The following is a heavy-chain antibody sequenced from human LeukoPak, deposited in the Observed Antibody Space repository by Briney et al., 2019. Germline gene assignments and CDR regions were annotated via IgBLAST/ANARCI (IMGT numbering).Heavy chain of an antibody. V-gene: IGHV3-33*01. CDR3: ARNLPPYGMDV. CDR2: IWYDGSNQ. Sequence: PGGSLRLSCAASGFTFNSYGIHWVRQAPGKGLGWVAVIWYDGSNQYYADSVKGRFTISRDNSKNTLYLQMNSLRAEDTAVYYCARNLPPYGMDVWGQGTTVTVSS. CDR1: GFTFNSYG. J-gene: IGHJ6*02.